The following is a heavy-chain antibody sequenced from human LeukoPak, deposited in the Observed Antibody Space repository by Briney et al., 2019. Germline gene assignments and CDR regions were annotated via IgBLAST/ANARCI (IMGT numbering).Heavy chain of an antibody. D-gene: IGHD4-17*01. J-gene: IGHJ4*02. V-gene: IGHV2-5*02. CDR3: AVRSDDYGDLGDFDY. CDR1: GFSLTTTGVG. CDR2: IYWDDDK. Sequence: SGPTLVKPTQTHTLTCTFSGFSLTTTGVGVGWIRQPTGKALEWLAVIYWDDDKRYSPSLKTRLTITKDTSKNQVVLTVTNMDPVDTATYHCAVRSDDYGDLGDFDYWGQGAPVSVSS.